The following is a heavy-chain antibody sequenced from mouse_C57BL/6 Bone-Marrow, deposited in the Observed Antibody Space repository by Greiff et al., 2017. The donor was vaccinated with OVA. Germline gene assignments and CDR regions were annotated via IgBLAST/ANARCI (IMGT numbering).Heavy chain of an antibody. Sequence: EVQLQQSGTVLARPGASVKMSCKTSGYTFTSYWMHWVKQRPGQGLEWIGAIYPGNSDTSYNQKFKGKAKLTAVTSASTAYMELSSLTNEDSAVYYCTRSGHYDPPWFAYWGQGTLVTVSA. D-gene: IGHD2-4*01. V-gene: IGHV1-5*01. CDR2: IYPGNSDT. CDR3: TRSGHYDPPWFAY. CDR1: GYTFTSYW. J-gene: IGHJ3*01.